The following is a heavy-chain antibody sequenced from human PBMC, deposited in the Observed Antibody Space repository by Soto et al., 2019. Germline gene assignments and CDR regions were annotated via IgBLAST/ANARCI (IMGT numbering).Heavy chain of an antibody. CDR3: ARVWYEDGYNPDYFDY. Sequence: PSETPSLTCTVSGGSISSYYWSWIRQPPGKGLEWIGYIYYSGSTNYNPSLKSRVTISVDTSKNQFSLKLSSVTAADTAVYYCARVWYEDGYNPDYFDYWGQGTLVTVSS. D-gene: IGHD5-12*01. CDR2: IYYSGST. CDR1: GGSISSYY. V-gene: IGHV4-59*01. J-gene: IGHJ4*02.